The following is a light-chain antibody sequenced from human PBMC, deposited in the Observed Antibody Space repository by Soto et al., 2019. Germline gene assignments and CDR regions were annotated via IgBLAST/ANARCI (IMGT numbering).Light chain of an antibody. V-gene: IGKV3-11*01. CDR1: QSVRRY. J-gene: IGKJ4*01. Sequence: EIVLTQSPATLSLSPGERATLSCRASQSVRRYLAWYQQKPGQAPRLLIYDSSNRAAGIPARFSGSGSGTDFTLTISSLEPEDFAIYYCKQRSDWPLTFGGGTTVEI. CDR2: DSS. CDR3: KQRSDWPLT.